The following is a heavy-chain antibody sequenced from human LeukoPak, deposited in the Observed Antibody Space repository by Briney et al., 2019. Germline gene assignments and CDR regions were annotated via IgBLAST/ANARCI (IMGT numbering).Heavy chain of an antibody. CDR2: IYYSGST. V-gene: IGHV4-59*08. J-gene: IGHJ6*03. CDR3: ARHIAKGGGWYDTTSYYYYMDV. CDR1: GGSISSYY. Sequence: PSETLSLTCTVSGGSISSYYWSWIRQPPGKGLEWIGYIYYSGSTNYNPSLKSRVTISVDTSKNQFSLKLSSVTAADTAVYYCARHIAKGGGWYDTTSYYYYMDVWGKGPTVTVSS. D-gene: IGHD6-19*01.